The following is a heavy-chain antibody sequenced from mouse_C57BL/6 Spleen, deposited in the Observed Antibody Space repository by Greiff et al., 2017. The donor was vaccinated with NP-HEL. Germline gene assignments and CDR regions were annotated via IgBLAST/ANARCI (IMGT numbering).Heavy chain of an antibody. Sequence: EVMLVESGGGLVKPGGSLKLSCAASGFTFSSYAMSWVRQTPEKRLEWVATISGGGSYTYYPDNVKGRFTISRDNAKNNLYLQMSHLKSEDTAMYYCARDPYPFAYWGQGTLVTVAA. D-gene: IGHD2-10*01. J-gene: IGHJ3*01. CDR2: ISGGGSYT. CDR1: GFTFSSYA. V-gene: IGHV5-4*01. CDR3: ARDPYPFAY.